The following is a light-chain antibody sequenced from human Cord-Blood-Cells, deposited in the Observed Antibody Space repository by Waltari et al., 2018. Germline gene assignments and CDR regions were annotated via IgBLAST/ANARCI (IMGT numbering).Light chain of an antibody. CDR1: QSLRHSNGYNY. CDR3: MQALQTSWT. Sequence: DIVMTQSPLSLPVTPGEPASISCRSSQSLRHSNGYNYLDWYLQKQGQSPQLLIYLGSNRASGVPDRFSGSGSGTDFTLKISRVEAEDVGVYYCMQALQTSWTFGQGTKVEIK. J-gene: IGKJ1*01. CDR2: LGS. V-gene: IGKV2-28*01.